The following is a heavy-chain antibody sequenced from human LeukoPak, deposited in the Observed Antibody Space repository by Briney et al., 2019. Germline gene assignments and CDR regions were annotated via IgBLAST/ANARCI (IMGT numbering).Heavy chain of an antibody. V-gene: IGHV3-30-3*01. CDR3: ARDGDSNYPSFDY. D-gene: IGHD4-4*01. CDR2: ISYDGSNK. CDR1: GFTFSSYA. J-gene: IGHJ4*02. Sequence: GGSLRLSCAASGFTFSSYAMHWVRQAPGKGLEWVAVISYDGSNKYYADSVKGRFTISRDNSKNTLYLQMNSLRAEDTAVYYCARDGDSNYPSFDYWGQGTLVTVSS.